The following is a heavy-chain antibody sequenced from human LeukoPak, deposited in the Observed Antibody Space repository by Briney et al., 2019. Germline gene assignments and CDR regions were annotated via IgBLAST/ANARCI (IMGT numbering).Heavy chain of an antibody. CDR3: ARGGSWFGEFRWWYMDV. Sequence: GGSLRLSCAVSGFSFRSYGMHWVRQAPGKGLEWVAVISYDGSNKYYADSVKGRFTISRDNSKNTLYLQMNSLRAEDTAVYYCARGGSWFGEFRWWYMDVWGKGTTVTISS. CDR1: GFSFRSYG. J-gene: IGHJ6*03. CDR2: ISYDGSNK. D-gene: IGHD3-10*01. V-gene: IGHV3-30*03.